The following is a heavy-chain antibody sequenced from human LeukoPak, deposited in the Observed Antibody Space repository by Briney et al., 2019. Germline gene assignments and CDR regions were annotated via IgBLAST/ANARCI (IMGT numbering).Heavy chain of an antibody. CDR1: GGSFSGYC. Sequence: PSETLSLTCAVYGGSFSGYCWSWIRQPPGKGLEWIGEINHSGSTNYNPSLKSRVTISVDTSKNQFSLKLSSVTAADTAVYYCARERGSSSWYGNWFDPWGQGTLVTVSS. D-gene: IGHD6-13*01. V-gene: IGHV4-34*01. CDR2: INHSGST. CDR3: ARERGSSSWYGNWFDP. J-gene: IGHJ5*02.